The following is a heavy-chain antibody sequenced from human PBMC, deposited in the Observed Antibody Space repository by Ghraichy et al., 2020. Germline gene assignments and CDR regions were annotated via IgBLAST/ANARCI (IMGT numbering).Heavy chain of an antibody. D-gene: IGHD3-22*01. CDR2: ISWDGGST. CDR1: GFTFDDYT. V-gene: IGHV3-43*01. Sequence: GGSLRLSCAASGFTFDDYTMHWVRQAPGKGLEWVSLISWDGGSTYYADSVKGRFTISRDNSKNSLYLQMNSLRTEDTALYYCAKDTEDSSGYYLDYWGQGTLVTVSS. J-gene: IGHJ4*02. CDR3: AKDTEDSSGYYLDY.